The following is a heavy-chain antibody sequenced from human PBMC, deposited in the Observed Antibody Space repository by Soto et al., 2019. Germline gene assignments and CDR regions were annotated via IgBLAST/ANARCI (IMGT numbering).Heavy chain of an antibody. CDR1: GYTFTSYY. V-gene: IGHV1-18*04. J-gene: IGHJ4*02. Sequence: ASVKVSCKASGYTFTSYYLHWVRQAPGQGLEWMGWISAYNGNTNYAQKLQGRATMTTDTSTSTAYMELRSLRSDDTAVYYCARDTEQLATTFDYWGQGTLVTVSS. CDR3: ARDTEQLATTFDY. D-gene: IGHD6-6*01. CDR2: ISAYNGNT.